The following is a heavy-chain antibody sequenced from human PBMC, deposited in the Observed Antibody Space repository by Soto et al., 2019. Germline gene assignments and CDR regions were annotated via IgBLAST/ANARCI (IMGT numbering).Heavy chain of an antibody. Sequence: QVQLQQWGAGLLKPSETLSLTCAVYGGSFSGYYWSWIRQPPGKGLEWIGEINHSGSTNYNPSLKSRVTISVDTSKNQFSLKLSSVTAADTAVYYCARLLVVPDLIAAAGTRYFQHWGQGTLVTVSS. J-gene: IGHJ1*01. V-gene: IGHV4-34*01. CDR3: ARLLVVPDLIAAAGTRYFQH. D-gene: IGHD6-13*01. CDR1: GGSFSGYY. CDR2: INHSGST.